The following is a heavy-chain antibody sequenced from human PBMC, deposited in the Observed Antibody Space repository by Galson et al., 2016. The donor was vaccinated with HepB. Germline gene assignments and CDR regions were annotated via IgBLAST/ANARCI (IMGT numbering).Heavy chain of an antibody. Sequence: SVKVSCKASGYTFTTTGISWVRQAPGHGLEWMGWISTYNGNTNNAQKLQGRVTMTRDTSTSTAYMELTNLTSDDTAVYYCAVGSAPYLPFDHWGLGTLVTVSS. CDR1: GYTFTTTG. J-gene: IGHJ4*02. D-gene: IGHD3-10*01. V-gene: IGHV1-18*01. CDR2: ISTYNGNT. CDR3: AVGSAPYLPFDH.